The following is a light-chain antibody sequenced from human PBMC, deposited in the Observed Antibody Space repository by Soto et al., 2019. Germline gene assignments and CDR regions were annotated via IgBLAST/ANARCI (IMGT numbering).Light chain of an antibody. CDR2: DDS. V-gene: IGLV3-21*02. CDR3: KVCDSSSHDRSEPTTDVWV. CDR1: NIGKNS. J-gene: IGLJ3*02. Sequence: SSVLTKPRAMPLAAGQTPIITRVSNNIGKNSVHWSQQRPGQAPVLVVYDDSDRPSGIPDRLSGSNKEKTATRTIRRVVDGDEDEFYCKVCDSSSHDRSEPTTDVWVFGGESQRTVL.